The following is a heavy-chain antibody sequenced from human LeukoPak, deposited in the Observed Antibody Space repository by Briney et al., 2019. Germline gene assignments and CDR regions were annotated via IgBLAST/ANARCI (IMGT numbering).Heavy chain of an antibody. CDR1: GGSISSYY. V-gene: IGHV4-4*07. Sequence: SETLSLTCTVSGGSISSYYWSWIRQPAGKGLEWIGRIYTSGSTNYNPSLKSRVTMSVDTSKNQFSLKLSSVTAADTAVYYCARAAAAGINYYYYYMDVWGKGTTVTISS. D-gene: IGHD6-13*01. J-gene: IGHJ6*03. CDR3: ARAAAAGINYYYYYMDV. CDR2: IYTSGST.